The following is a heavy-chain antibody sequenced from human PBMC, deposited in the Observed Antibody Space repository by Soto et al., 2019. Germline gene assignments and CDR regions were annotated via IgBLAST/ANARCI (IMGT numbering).Heavy chain of an antibody. CDR2: ISSSGSTI. Sequence: GGSLRLSCAASGFTFSDYYMSWIRQAPGKGLEWVSYISSSGSTIYYADSVKGRFTISRDNAKNSLYLQMNSLRAEDTAVYYCAREAGYYDSSGLDYYYGMDVWGQGTTVTVSS. J-gene: IGHJ6*02. V-gene: IGHV3-11*01. D-gene: IGHD3-22*01. CDR3: AREAGYYDSSGLDYYYGMDV. CDR1: GFTFSDYY.